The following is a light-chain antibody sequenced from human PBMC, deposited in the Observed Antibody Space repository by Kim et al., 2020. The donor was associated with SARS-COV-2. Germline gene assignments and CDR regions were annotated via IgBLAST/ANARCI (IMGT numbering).Light chain of an antibody. V-gene: IGLV2-14*01. J-gene: IGLJ3*02. CDR2: DIS. CDR1: SSDLGGYGY. CDR3: SSYTTYTTWV. Sequence: LTQPASVSGSPGQSITISCTGTSSDLGGYGYVSWYQQHPGKAPKLIIYDISKRPSGFSNRFSASKSGNTASLTISGLQAEDEADYYCSSYTTYTTWVFGGGTQLTVL.